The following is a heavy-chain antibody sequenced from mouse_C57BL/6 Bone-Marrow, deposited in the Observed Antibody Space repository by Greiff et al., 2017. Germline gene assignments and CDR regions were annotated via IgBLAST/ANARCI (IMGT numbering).Heavy chain of an antibody. CDR3: ARDITTVVAPRAMDY. CDR1: GYSITSGYY. Sequence: EVKLMESGPGLVKPSQSLSLICSVTGYSITSGYYWNWIRQFPGNKLEWMGYISYDGSNNYNPSLKNRISITRDTSKNQFFLKLNSVTTEDTATYYCARDITTVVAPRAMDYWGQGTSVTVSS. CDR2: ISYDGSN. V-gene: IGHV3-6*01. D-gene: IGHD1-1*01. J-gene: IGHJ4*01.